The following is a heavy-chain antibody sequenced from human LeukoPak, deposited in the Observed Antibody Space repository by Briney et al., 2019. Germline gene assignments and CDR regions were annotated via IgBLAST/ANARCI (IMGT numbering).Heavy chain of an antibody. CDR3: AREDNYYFDY. D-gene: IGHD1-20*01. V-gene: IGHV4-59*01. J-gene: IGHJ4*02. CDR1: GGSISSYT. Sequence: SETLSLTCTVSGGSISSYTWTWIRQPPGKGLDWIEYIYYSGSTNYNPSLKSRVTISVDTSKNQFSLKLTSVTAADTAVYYCAREDNYYFDYWGQGTLVTVSS. CDR2: IYYSGST.